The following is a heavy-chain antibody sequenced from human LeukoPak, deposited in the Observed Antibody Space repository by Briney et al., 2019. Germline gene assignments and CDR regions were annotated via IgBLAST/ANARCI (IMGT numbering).Heavy chain of an antibody. Sequence: ASVKVSCTASGGTFSSHAISWVRQAPGQGLEWMGGIIPVFGTANYAQKFQGRVTITADESTSTAYMELSSLRSEDTAVYYCARDRVVGLGIDNALDIWGHGTMVTVSS. CDR2: IIPVFGTA. CDR3: ARDRVVGLGIDNALDI. D-gene: IGHD2-15*01. J-gene: IGHJ3*02. V-gene: IGHV1-69*13. CDR1: GGTFSSHA.